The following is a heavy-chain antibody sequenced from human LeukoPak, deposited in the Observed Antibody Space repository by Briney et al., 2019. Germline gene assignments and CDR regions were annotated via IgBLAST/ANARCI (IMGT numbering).Heavy chain of an antibody. Sequence: SETLSLTCTVSGASFSTYYWSWIRQPPGKGLEWVGYIYYSGNTNYNPSLQSRVTISVDTSKNQFSLRLSSVTAADTAVYYCARENSYYDSSGYYYGSGYFDYWGQGTLVTVSS. V-gene: IGHV4-59*01. CDR3: ARENSYYDSSGYYYGSGYFDY. D-gene: IGHD3-22*01. J-gene: IGHJ4*02. CDR2: IYYSGNT. CDR1: GASFSTYY.